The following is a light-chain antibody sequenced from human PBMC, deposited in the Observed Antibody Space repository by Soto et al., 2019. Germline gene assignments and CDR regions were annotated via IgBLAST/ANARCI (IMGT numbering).Light chain of an antibody. J-gene: IGLJ2*01. V-gene: IGLV1-40*01. CDR1: SSNIGAGYD. Sequence: QLVLTQPPSVSGAPGQTITISCTGDSSNIGAGYDVHWYQQLPGTAPKLLIYVNINRPSGVPDRFSASRSDSSASLAITGLQAEDEADYYCQSYDSSLSVIFGGGTKVTVL. CDR2: VNI. CDR3: QSYDSSLSVI.